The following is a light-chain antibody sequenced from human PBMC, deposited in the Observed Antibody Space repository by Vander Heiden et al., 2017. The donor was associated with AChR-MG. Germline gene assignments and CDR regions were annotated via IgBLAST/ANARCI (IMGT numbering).Light chain of an antibody. CDR1: ESISSW. V-gene: IGKV1-5*03. J-gene: IGKJ1*01. CDR2: KAS. Sequence: DIQMTQYPSTLSASVRDRVIITCRASESISSWLAWYQQKPGKAPKVLIYKASTLESGVPSRFSGRGSGTDFTLIISSLEPDDFATYYCQQDNSYSRTFGQGTKVEIK. CDR3: QQDNSYSRT.